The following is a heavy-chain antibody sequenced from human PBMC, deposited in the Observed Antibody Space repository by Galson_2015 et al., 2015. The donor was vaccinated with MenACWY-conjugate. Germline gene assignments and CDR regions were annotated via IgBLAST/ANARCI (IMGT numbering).Heavy chain of an antibody. CDR1: GFTFSNYW. D-gene: IGHD3-22*01. Sequence: SLRLSCAASGFTFSNYWMTWVRQAPGKGLEWVANINQDGSVKNYVDSVKGRFTISRDNAENSLRLQMDSLRAEDTAVYYCARDPPHYYENNYDMDVWGQGTTVTVSS. J-gene: IGHJ6*02. CDR3: ARDPPHYYENNYDMDV. V-gene: IGHV3-7*03. CDR2: INQDGSVK.